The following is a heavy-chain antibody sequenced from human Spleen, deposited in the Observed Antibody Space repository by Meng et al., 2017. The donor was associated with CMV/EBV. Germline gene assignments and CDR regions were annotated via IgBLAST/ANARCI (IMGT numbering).Heavy chain of an antibody. V-gene: IGHV1-69*10. CDR1: GGTFRSHD. D-gene: IGHD6-6*01. CDR2: IIPILGIA. CDR3: ARVSQYSSSYNYYYGMDV. Sequence: SVKVSCKASGGTFRSHDISWVRQAPGQGLEWMGGIIPILGIANYAQKFQGRVRTTADKSTSTAYMELSSLRSEDTAVYYCARVSQYSSSYNYYYGMDVWGQGTTVTVSS. J-gene: IGHJ6*02.